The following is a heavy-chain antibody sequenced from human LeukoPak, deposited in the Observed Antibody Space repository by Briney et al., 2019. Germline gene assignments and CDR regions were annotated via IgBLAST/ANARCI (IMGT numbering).Heavy chain of an antibody. CDR2: IKPDGTTK. J-gene: IGHJ4*02. V-gene: IGHV3-7*03. CDR3: ARSIPYGTTWYGRSDY. CDR1: GFPFSSYS. D-gene: IGHD6-13*01. Sequence: GGSLRLSCSASGFPFSSYSMTWVRQAPGKGLDWVANIKPDGTTKFYVDSVKGRCTISRDNALNSLYLQMNSLRAEDTAIYYCARSIPYGTTWYGRSDYWGQGTLVTVSS.